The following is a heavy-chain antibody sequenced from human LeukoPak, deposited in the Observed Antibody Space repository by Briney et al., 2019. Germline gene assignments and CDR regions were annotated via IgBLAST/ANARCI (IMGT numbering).Heavy chain of an antibody. CDR3: ARDPCSSWYNDD. J-gene: IGHJ4*02. Sequence: GRSLRLSCAASGFTFSDYYMSWIRHAPGKGLEWVSYISSSGSTIYYADSVKGRFTIYRANDKNSLYLRMNSLRAEDTAVYYCARDPCSSWYNDDWGQGTLVTVSS. V-gene: IGHV3-11*01. CDR2: ISSSGSTI. CDR1: GFTFSDYY. D-gene: IGHD6-13*01.